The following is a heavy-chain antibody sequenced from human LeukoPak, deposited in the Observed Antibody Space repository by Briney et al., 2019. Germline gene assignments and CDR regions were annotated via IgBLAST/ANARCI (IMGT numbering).Heavy chain of an antibody. CDR2: IYYSGST. CDR3: ARSPYYYDSSGYFGPNWFDP. J-gene: IGHJ5*02. Sequence: SETLSLTCTVSGGSISSGGYYWSWIRQRPGKGLEWIGYIYYSGSTYYNPSLKSRVTISVDTSKNQFSLKLSSVTAADTAVYYCARSPYYYDSSGYFGPNWFDPWGQGTLVTVSS. CDR1: GGSISSGGYY. V-gene: IGHV4-31*03. D-gene: IGHD3-22*01.